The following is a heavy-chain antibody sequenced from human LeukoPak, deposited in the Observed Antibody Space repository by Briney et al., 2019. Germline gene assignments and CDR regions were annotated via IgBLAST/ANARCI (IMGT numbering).Heavy chain of an antibody. D-gene: IGHD1-26*01. V-gene: IGHV4-30-4*08. Sequence: SETLSLTCTVSGDSISSVDYYWGWIRQSPGKGLEWIGYVYYTGSTYYNPSLKSRLTISVDTSKNQFSLRLHSVTAADTAVYYCARERGSYYYFDYWGQGTLVTVSP. J-gene: IGHJ4*02. CDR2: VYYTGST. CDR3: ARERGSYYYFDY. CDR1: GDSISSVDYY.